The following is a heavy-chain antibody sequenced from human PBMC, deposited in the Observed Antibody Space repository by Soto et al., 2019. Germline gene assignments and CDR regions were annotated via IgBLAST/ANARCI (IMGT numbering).Heavy chain of an antibody. CDR3: ARDVGYCSGGSCDSGIFDD. D-gene: IGHD2-15*01. CDR2: IKQDGSEK. V-gene: IGHV3-7*03. CDR1: GFTFSSYW. J-gene: IGHJ4*02. Sequence: EVQLVESGGGLVQPGGSLRLSCAASGFTFSSYWMSWVRQAPGKGLEWVANIKQDGSEKYYVDSVKGRFTISRDNAKNSLYLQMNSLRAEDTAVYYCARDVGYCSGGSCDSGIFDDWGQGTLVTVSS.